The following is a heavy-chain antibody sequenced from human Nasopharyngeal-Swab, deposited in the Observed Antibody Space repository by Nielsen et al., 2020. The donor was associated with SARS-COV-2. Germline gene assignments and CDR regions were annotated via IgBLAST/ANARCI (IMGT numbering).Heavy chain of an antibody. CDR1: GFTFSSYS. V-gene: IGHV3-30*18. CDR3: AKAGLEMATPGRY. Sequence: GGSLRLSCAASGFTFSSYSMNWVRQAPGKGLEWVAVISYDGSNKYYADSVKGRFTISRDNSKNTLYLQMNSLRAEDTAVYYCAKAGLEMATPGRYWGQGTLVTVSS. CDR2: ISYDGSNK. D-gene: IGHD5-24*01. J-gene: IGHJ4*02.